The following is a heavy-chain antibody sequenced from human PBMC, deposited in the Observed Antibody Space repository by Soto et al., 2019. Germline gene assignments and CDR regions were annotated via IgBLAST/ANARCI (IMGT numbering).Heavy chain of an antibody. CDR1: GFTFSSYW. Sequence: EVQLVESGGGLVQPGGSLRLSCAASGFTFSSYWMLWVRQAPGKGLVWVSRINSDDSSTSNADSVKGRFTISRDNAKNTLYLQMNSLRAEDTAVYYCARGGYYRYEAFHIWGQGTMVTVSS. CDR2: INSDDSST. D-gene: IGHD3-22*01. CDR3: ARGGYYRYEAFHI. V-gene: IGHV3-74*01. J-gene: IGHJ3*02.